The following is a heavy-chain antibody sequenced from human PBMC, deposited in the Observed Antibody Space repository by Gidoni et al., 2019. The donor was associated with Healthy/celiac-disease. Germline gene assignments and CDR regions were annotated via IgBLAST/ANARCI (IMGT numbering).Heavy chain of an antibody. CDR2: ISHSGST. V-gene: IGHV4-34*01. Sequence: QVQLQQWGAGLLKPSETLSLPGAVYGGSFSGYYWSWISQPPGKGMEWIGEISHSGSTNCTPALKSRVTISVDTSKTQCSLKLSSVTAADTSVYYCARARGSIWGQGTTVTVSS. J-gene: IGHJ3*02. CDR3: ARARGSI. D-gene: IGHD3-10*01. CDR1: GGSFSGYY.